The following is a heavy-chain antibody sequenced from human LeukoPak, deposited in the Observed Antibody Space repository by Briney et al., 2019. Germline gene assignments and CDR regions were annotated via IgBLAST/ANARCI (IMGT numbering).Heavy chain of an antibody. Sequence: GGSLRLSCAASGLTVSSNYMTWVRQAQGKGLEWVSIIYSGGTTHYADSVKGRFTISRDNSKNTLYLQMNSLRAEDTAVYYCARLLYYYDSSIYQRYFDYWGQGTLVTVSS. J-gene: IGHJ4*02. D-gene: IGHD3-22*01. V-gene: IGHV3-53*01. CDR2: IYSGGTT. CDR1: GLTVSSNY. CDR3: ARLLYYYDSSIYQRYFDY.